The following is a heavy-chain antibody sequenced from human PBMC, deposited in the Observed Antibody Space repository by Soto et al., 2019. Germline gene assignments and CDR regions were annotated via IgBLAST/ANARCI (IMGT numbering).Heavy chain of an antibody. CDR3: ARGGYFDSSNYLAY. CDR2: ISAYNGNT. Sequence: ASVKVSCKASGGTFSSYAISWVRQAPGQGLEWMGWISAYNGNTNYAQKFQGRVIIERDTSASTAYMELSSLRSEDTAVYYCARGGYFDSSNYLAYWGLGTLVTVSS. V-gene: IGHV1-18*01. CDR1: GGTFSSYA. J-gene: IGHJ4*02. D-gene: IGHD3-22*01.